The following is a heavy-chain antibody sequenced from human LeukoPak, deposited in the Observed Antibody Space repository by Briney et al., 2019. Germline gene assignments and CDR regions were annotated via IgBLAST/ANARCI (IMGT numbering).Heavy chain of an antibody. CDR1: GYTLTELS. Sequence: ASVKVSCKVSGYTLTELSMQWVRQAPGKGLEWMGGFDPEDGETIYAQKFQGRVTMTEDTSTNTAYMELSSLRSEDTAMYYCIASSLWSRDLMDLGDFYYTDVWGKGTTVTVSS. V-gene: IGHV1-24*01. D-gene: IGHD2-8*01. J-gene: IGHJ6*03. CDR3: IASSLWSRDLMDLGDFYYTDV. CDR2: FDPEDGET.